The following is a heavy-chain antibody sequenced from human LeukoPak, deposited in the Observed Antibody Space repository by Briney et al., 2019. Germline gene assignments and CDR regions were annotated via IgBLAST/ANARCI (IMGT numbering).Heavy chain of an antibody. J-gene: IGHJ4*02. V-gene: IGHV3-11*01. D-gene: IGHD5-24*01. Sequence: GGSLRLSCAASGFTFSDYYTSWIRQAPGKGLEWVSYISSSGSTIYYADSVKGRFTISRDNAKNSLYLQMNSLRAEDTAVYYCARDIRDGYNYFVYWGQGTLVTVSS. CDR2: ISSSGSTI. CDR1: GFTFSDYY. CDR3: ARDIRDGYNYFVY.